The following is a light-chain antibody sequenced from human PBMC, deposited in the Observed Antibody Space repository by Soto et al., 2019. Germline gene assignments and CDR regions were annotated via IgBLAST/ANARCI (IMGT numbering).Light chain of an antibody. V-gene: IGKV1-6*02. CDR3: LQAYTYPWT. J-gene: IGKJ1*01. Sequence: IQMTQSPSSLSASVRDRVTITCRASQDIGTDLGWYQQKPGKAPNLLIYAVSSLRSGVPSRFSGSGSGTHFTLTISSLQAEDSATYFCLQAYTYPWTFGQGTKVEIK. CDR1: QDIGTD. CDR2: AVS.